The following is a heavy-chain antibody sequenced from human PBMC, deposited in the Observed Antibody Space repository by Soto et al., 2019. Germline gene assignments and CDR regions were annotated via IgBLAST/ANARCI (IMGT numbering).Heavy chain of an antibody. CDR3: ARPYSTTRFFY. Sequence: EVQLSESGGDLVQPGGSLRLSCAASGFTFSSYAMNWVRQAPGKGLEWVSAITGSGGTTYYADSVKGRFTISRDNSKNTLYLQMSGLRAEDTAVYYCARPYSTTRFFYWGQGTLVTVSS. J-gene: IGHJ1*01. CDR2: ITGSGGTT. D-gene: IGHD6-13*01. V-gene: IGHV3-23*01. CDR1: GFTFSSYA.